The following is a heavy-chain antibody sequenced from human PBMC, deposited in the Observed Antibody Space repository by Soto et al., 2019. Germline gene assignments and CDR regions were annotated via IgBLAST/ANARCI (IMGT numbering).Heavy chain of an antibody. V-gene: IGHV3-23*01. Sequence: GGSLRLSCAASGFTFSSYAMSWVRQAPGKGLEWVSAISGSGGSTYYADSVKGRFTISRDNSKNTLYLQMNSLRAEDTAVYYCAKDLERMYSSGWHGYYFDYWGQGTLVTVSS. J-gene: IGHJ4*02. D-gene: IGHD6-19*01. CDR1: GFTFSSYA. CDR2: ISGSGGST. CDR3: AKDLERMYSSGWHGYYFDY.